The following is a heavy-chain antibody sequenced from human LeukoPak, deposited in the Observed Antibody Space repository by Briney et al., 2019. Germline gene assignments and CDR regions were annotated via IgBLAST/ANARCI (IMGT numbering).Heavy chain of an antibody. D-gene: IGHD1-26*01. CDR3: AKDHRGSFPQDWFDP. CDR2: IYYSGST. V-gene: IGHV4-59*01. CDR1: GGSISSYY. Sequence: PSETLSLTCTVSGGSISSYYWSWIRQPPGKGLEWIGYIYYSGSTNYNPSLKSRVTISVDTSKNQFSLKLSSVTAADTAVYYCAKDHRGSFPQDWFDPWGQGTLVTVSS. J-gene: IGHJ5*02.